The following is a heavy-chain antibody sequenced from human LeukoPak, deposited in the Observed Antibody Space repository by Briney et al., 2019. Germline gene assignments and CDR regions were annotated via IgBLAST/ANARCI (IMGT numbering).Heavy chain of an antibody. D-gene: IGHD6-19*01. Sequence: PSETLPLTCAVYGGSFSGYYWSWIRQPPGKGLEWIGEINHSGSTNYNPSPKSRVTISVDTYKNQFSLKLSSVTAADTAVYYCARGRQQWLVWGASPGTLFDPWGQGTLVTVSS. CDR2: INHSGST. V-gene: IGHV4-34*01. CDR1: GGSFSGYY. J-gene: IGHJ5*02. CDR3: ARGRQQWLVWGASPGTLFDP.